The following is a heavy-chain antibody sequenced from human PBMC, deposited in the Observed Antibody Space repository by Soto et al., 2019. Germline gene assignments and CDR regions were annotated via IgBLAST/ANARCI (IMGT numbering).Heavy chain of an antibody. CDR2: ISHDGSSS. CDR3: MTPGSADHSAY. J-gene: IGHJ4*01. CDR1: GIFFSSFG. V-gene: IGHV3-30*03. D-gene: IGHD4-17*01. Sequence: QVQLVESGGGVVQAGTSLRLSCAVSGIFFSSFGMHWVRQAPGKGLEWVALISHDGSSSFYADAVRGRFTISRDNSRDTVFLQMSGLRTEDTALYYCMTPGSADHSAYWGNGTLVTVSS.